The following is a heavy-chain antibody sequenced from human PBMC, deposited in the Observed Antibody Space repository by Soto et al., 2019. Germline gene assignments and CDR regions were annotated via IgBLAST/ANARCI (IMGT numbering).Heavy chain of an antibody. Sequence: GGSLRLSCAASGFTFSSYSMNWVRQAPGKGLEWVSSISSSSSYIYYADSVKGRFTISRDNAKNSLYLQMNSLRAEDTAVYYCARGGRRSGSYADAFDIWGQGTMVTVSS. CDR1: GFTFSSYS. V-gene: IGHV3-21*04. D-gene: IGHD1-26*01. CDR2: ISSSSSYI. CDR3: ARGGRRSGSYADAFDI. J-gene: IGHJ3*02.